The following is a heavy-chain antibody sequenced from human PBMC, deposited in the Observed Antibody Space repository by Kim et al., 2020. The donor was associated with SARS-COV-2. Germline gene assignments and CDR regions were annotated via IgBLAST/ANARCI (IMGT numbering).Heavy chain of an antibody. CDR3: TTPIRLARYSSGWYHYCCGMDV. V-gene: IGHV3-15*01. Sequence: GGSLRLSCAASGFTFSNAWMSWVRQAPGKGLEWVGRIKSKTDGGTTDYAAPVKGRFTISRDDSKNTLYLQMNSLKTEDTAVYYCTTPIRLARYSSGWYHYCCGMDVWGQGTTVTVSS. D-gene: IGHD6-19*01. J-gene: IGHJ6*02. CDR1: GFTFSNAW. CDR2: IKSKTDGGTT.